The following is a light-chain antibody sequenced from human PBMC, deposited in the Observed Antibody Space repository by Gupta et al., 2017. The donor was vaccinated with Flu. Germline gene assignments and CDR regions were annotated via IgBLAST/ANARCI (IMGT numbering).Light chain of an antibody. Sequence: KVTNSCIGNSFKIGSNYVDWYQQHPQTAPKLLIYDNNHRHSGIPDRFSGSKSGTSATLGITGLQTGDEADYYCGAWDNSRNVWVFGGGTKLTVL. CDR3: GAWDNSRNVWV. CDR1: SFKIGSNY. J-gene: IGLJ3*02. V-gene: IGLV1-51*01. CDR2: DNN.